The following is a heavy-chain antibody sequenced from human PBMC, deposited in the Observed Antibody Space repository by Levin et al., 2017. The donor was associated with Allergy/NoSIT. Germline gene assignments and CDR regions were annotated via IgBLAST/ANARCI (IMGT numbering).Heavy chain of an antibody. Sequence: GESLKISCQGSGYTFSTYWIGWVRRMPGKGLEWMGIIYPGDSDTKYSPSFQGQVTISADKSINTAYLQWTSLKASDTATYYCARRRLDTTGPDYWGQGTLVTVSS. J-gene: IGHJ4*02. CDR2: IYPGDSDT. CDR1: GYTFSTYW. D-gene: IGHD2/OR15-2a*01. V-gene: IGHV5-51*01. CDR3: ARRRLDTTGPDY.